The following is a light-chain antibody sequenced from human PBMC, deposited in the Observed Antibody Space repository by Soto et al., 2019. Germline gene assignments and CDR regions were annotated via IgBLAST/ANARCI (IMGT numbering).Light chain of an antibody. Sequence: QPVLTQSPSASASLGASVKLTCTLSSGHSNYAIAWHQQQSEKVHRYLMKLNSDGSHSKGDGIPDRFSGSSSGAERYLTISSLQSDDEADYYWQTWGSGIVVFGGGTKLTVL. CDR3: QTWGSGIVV. J-gene: IGLJ2*01. CDR1: SGHSNYA. V-gene: IGLV4-69*01. CDR2: LNSDGSH.